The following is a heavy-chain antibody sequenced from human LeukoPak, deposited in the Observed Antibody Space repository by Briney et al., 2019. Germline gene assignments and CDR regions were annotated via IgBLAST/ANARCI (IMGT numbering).Heavy chain of an antibody. CDR3: AKGYCSSTSCLKTD. CDR1: GFTFSSYS. D-gene: IGHD2-2*01. Sequence: GGSLRLSCAASGFTFSSYSMNWVRQAPGKGLEWVSSISSSSSYIYYADSVKGRFTISRDNSENTLYLQMNSLRAEDTAVYYCAKGYCSSTSCLKTDWGQGALVTVSS. CDR2: ISSSSSYI. V-gene: IGHV3-21*01. J-gene: IGHJ4*02.